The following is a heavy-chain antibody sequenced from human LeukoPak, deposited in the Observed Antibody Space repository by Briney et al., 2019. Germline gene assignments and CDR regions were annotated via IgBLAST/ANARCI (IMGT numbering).Heavy chain of an antibody. V-gene: IGHV4-61*02. Sequence: SQTLSLTCTVSGGSISSGSYYWSWIRQPAGKGLEWIGRIYTSGSTYYNPSLKSRVTISVDTSKNQFSLKLSSVTAADTAMYYCARRGSSGRAFDIWGQGTMVTVSS. CDR3: ARRGSSGRAFDI. CDR1: GGSISSGSYY. D-gene: IGHD6-19*01. CDR2: IYTSGST. J-gene: IGHJ3*02.